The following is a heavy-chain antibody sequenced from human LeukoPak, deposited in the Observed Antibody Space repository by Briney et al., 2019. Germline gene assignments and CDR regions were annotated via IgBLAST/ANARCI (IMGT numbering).Heavy chain of an antibody. V-gene: IGHV4-39*07. D-gene: IGHD3-22*01. CDR1: GGSISSSSYY. J-gene: IGHJ6*02. CDR2: IYYSGST. Sequence: PSETLSLTCTVSGGSISSSSYYWGWIRQPPGKGLEWIGSIYYSGSTYYNPSLKSLVTISVDTSKNQFSLKLSSVTAADTAVYYCAREYYYDSSGFYYYGMDVWGQGTTVTVSS. CDR3: AREYYYDSSGFYYYGMDV.